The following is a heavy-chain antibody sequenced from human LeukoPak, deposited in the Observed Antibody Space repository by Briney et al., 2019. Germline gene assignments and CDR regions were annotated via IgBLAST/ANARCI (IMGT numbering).Heavy chain of an antibody. Sequence: GESLKISCKGSGYSFTSYWIGWVRQMPGKGLEWMGIIYPGVSDTRYSPAFPGQVTISADRSISTTLQQWSSLQASDTAMYYCARRLVSHCSSTSCYGAFDIWSQGTMVTVSS. D-gene: IGHD2-2*01. CDR3: ARRLVSHCSSTSCYGAFDI. J-gene: IGHJ3*02. CDR2: IYPGVSDT. V-gene: IGHV5-51*01. CDR1: GYSFTSYW.